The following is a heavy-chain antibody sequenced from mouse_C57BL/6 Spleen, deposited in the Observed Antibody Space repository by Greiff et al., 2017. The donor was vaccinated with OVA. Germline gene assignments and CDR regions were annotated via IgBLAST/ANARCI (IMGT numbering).Heavy chain of an antibody. V-gene: IGHV3-6*01. D-gene: IGHD1-1*01. J-gene: IGHJ4*01. CDR3: ARERDYGSRVSYAKDY. Sequence: EVKLQESGPGLVKPSQSLSLTCSVTGYSITSGYYWNWIRQFPGNKLEWMGYISYDGSNNYNPSLKNRISLTRDTSKNQFFLKLNSVTTEDTATYYGARERDYGSRVSYAKDYWGQGTSVTVSS. CDR1: GYSITSGYY. CDR2: ISYDGSN.